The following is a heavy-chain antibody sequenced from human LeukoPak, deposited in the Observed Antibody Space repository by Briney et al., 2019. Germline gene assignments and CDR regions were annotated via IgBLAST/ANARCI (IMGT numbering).Heavy chain of an antibody. V-gene: IGHV4-39*07. Sequence: SETLSLTCTVSGGSISSSSYYWGWIRQPPGKGLEWIGSIYYSGSTYYNPSLKSRVTISVDTSKNQFSLKLSSVTAADTAVYYCARVPYYYDSSGYSLFDYWGQGTLVTVSS. CDR1: GGSISSSSYY. J-gene: IGHJ4*02. CDR3: ARVPYYYDSSGYSLFDY. D-gene: IGHD3-22*01. CDR2: IYYSGST.